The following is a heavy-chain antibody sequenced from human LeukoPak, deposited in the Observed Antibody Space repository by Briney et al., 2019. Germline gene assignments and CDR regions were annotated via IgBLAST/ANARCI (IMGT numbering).Heavy chain of an antibody. J-gene: IGHJ4*02. CDR1: GFTFTTYW. Sequence: GESLRLSCAASGFTFTTYWMSWIRQLPGKGLEWVANTNQDGTEKYYVDSVKGRFTISRDNAKNSLDLQMNSLRVEDTGIYYCVKVAKYYYGSETYYFFEHWGQGTPVTASS. V-gene: IGHV3-7*01. CDR2: TNQDGTEK. D-gene: IGHD3-10*01. CDR3: VKVAKYYYGSETYYFFEH.